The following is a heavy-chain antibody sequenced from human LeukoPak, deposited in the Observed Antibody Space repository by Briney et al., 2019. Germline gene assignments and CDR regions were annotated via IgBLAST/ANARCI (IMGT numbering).Heavy chain of an antibody. CDR3: ARERRYSSGWYFDY. D-gene: IGHD6-19*01. Sequence: SETLSLTCTVSGGSIRSSYYYWGWIRQPPGKGLEWIGYIYHSGSTYYSPSLKSRVTISVDRSKNQFSLKLSSVTAADTAVYYCARERRYSSGWYFDYWGQGTLVTVSS. CDR2: IYHSGST. V-gene: IGHV4-30-2*01. CDR1: GGSIRSSYYY. J-gene: IGHJ4*02.